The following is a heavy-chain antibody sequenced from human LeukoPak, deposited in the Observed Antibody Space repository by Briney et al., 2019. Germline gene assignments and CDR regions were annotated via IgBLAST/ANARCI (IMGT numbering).Heavy chain of an antibody. CDR3: ATDSGYNAFDV. CDR1: GFTFTSSW. D-gene: IGHD5-12*01. Sequence: PGGSLRLSCAASGFTFTSSWMCWVRQAPGKGLEWLADINEAGSVTNYVHSVRGRFTISRDNAKNSLYLQMNSLRVEDTAVYYCATDSGYNAFDVWGQGTMVSVS. J-gene: IGHJ3*01. V-gene: IGHV3-7*01. CDR2: INEAGSVT.